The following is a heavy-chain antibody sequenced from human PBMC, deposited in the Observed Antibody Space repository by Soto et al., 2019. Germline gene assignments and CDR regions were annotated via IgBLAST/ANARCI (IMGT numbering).Heavy chain of an antibody. CDR1: GFTFTRYS. Sequence: LRLSCAASGFTFTRYSMNWVRQAPGKGLERVSSISSTTNYIYYADSMKGRFTVSRDNAKNSVYLEMNSLSAEDTAVYYCARESEDLTSNFDYWGQGTLVTVSS. J-gene: IGHJ4*02. CDR2: ISSTTNYI. CDR3: ARESEDLTSNFDY. V-gene: IGHV3-21*01.